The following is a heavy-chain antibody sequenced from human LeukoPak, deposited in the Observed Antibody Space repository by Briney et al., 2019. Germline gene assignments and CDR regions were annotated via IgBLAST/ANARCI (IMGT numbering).Heavy chain of an antibody. CDR2: IKRDGSEE. J-gene: IGHJ6*03. D-gene: IGHD3-3*01. Sequence: GGSLRLSCAGSGFTFSSYWMSWVRQAPGKGLEWVASIKRDGSEEYYVDSVKGRFTISRDNAKNSVYLQMNSLRAEDTAVYYCARVTRTRITIFGVVIIESYYYYYYMDVWGKGTTVTVSS. CDR1: GFTFSSYW. CDR3: ARVTRTRITIFGVVIIESYYYYYYMDV. V-gene: IGHV3-7*01.